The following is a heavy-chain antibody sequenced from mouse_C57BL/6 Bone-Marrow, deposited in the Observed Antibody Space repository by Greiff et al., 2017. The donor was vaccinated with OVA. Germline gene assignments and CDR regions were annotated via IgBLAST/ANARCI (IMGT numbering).Heavy chain of an antibody. CDR1: GYTFTSYW. J-gene: IGHJ3*01. D-gene: IGHD3-3*01. CDR2: IDPSDSYT. CDR3: ARQGWDWFAY. V-gene: IGHV1-59*01. Sequence: QLQQPGAELVRPGTSVKLSCKASGYTFTSYWMHWVKQRPGQGLEWIGVIDPSDSYTNYNQKFKGKATLTVDTSSSTAYMQLSSRTSEDSAVYYCARQGWDWFAYWGQGTLVTVSA.